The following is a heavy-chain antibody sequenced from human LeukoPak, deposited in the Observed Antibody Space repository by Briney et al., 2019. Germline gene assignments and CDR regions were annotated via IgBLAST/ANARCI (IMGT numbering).Heavy chain of an antibody. Sequence: ASVKVSCKASGYTFTGYYMHWVRQAPGQGLEWMGWINPNSGGTNYAQKFQGRVTMTRDTSISTAYMELSRLRSDDTAVYYCARNWRNDILTGYYDTDYWGQGTLVTVSS. CDR3: ARNWRNDILTGYYDTDY. D-gene: IGHD3-9*01. CDR2: INPNSGGT. J-gene: IGHJ4*02. V-gene: IGHV1-2*02. CDR1: GYTFTGYY.